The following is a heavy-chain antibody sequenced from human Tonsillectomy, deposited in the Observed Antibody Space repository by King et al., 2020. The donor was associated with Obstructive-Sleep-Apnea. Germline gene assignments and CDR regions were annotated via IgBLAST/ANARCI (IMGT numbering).Heavy chain of an antibody. D-gene: IGHD2-2*02. CDR1: GYTFTGYY. J-gene: IGHJ6*02. V-gene: IGHV1-2*04. CDR3: ARDLGYCSSTRCYRSYYYYGMDV. CDR2: INPNSGGT. Sequence: QLVQSGAEVKKPGASVKVSCKASGYTFTGYYMHWVRQSPGQGLEWMGWINPNSGGTNYAQKFQGWVTMTRDTSISTAYMELGRLRTDDTAGVYCARDLGYCSSTRCYRSYYYYGMDVWGQGTTVTVSS.